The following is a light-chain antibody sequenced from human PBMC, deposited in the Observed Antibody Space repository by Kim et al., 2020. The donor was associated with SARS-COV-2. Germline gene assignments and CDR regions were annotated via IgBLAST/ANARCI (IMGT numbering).Light chain of an antibody. Sequence: VKLTSTLSSGHSSYAIAWHQQQPGKGPRYLMKLNSDGSHSKGDGIPDRFSGSSSGAERYLTISSLQSEDEADYYCQTWGTGMNWVFGGGTQLTVL. CDR2: LNSDGSH. J-gene: IGLJ3*02. CDR1: SGHSSYA. CDR3: QTWGTGMNWV. V-gene: IGLV4-69*01.